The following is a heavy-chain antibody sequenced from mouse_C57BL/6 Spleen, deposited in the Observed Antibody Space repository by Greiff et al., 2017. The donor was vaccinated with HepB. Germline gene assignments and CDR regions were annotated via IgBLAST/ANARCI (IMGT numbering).Heavy chain of an antibody. CDR1: GYTFTSYW. CDR2: IYPGSGST. Sequence: QVQLQQPGAELVKPGASVKMSCKASGYTFTSYWITWVKQRPGQGLEWIGDIYPGSGSTNYNEKFKSKATLTVDTSSSTAYMQRSSLTSEDSAVYYCARPGTSDGVYFDYWGQGTTLTVSS. J-gene: IGHJ2*01. D-gene: IGHD2-14*01. V-gene: IGHV1-55*01. CDR3: ARPGTSDGVYFDY.